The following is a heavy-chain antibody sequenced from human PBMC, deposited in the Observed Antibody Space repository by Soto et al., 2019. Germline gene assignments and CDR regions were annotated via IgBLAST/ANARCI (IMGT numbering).Heavy chain of an antibody. J-gene: IGHJ6*02. CDR3: AKECDTGFYYYYGMDV. V-gene: IGHV3-30*18. D-gene: IGHD3-9*01. CDR1: GFTFSSYG. Sequence: PRRSLRLSCAASGFTFSSYGMHWVRQAPGKGLEWVSVISYDGSNKYYAHSVKGRFTISTDNSKNTLYLQMNSLRAEDTAVYYCAKECDTGFYYYYGMDVWGQGTTVTVSS. CDR2: ISYDGSNK.